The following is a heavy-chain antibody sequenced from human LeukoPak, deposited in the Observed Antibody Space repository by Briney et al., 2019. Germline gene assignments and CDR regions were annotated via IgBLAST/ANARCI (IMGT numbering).Heavy chain of an antibody. D-gene: IGHD6-13*01. V-gene: IGHV3-48*01. CDR2: ISRSNTI. J-gene: IGHJ4*02. CDR1: GFTFSSSW. Sequence: GGSLRLSCEASGFTFSSSWMTWVRQAPGKGLEWVSYISRSNTIYYADSVKGRFTVSRDNAKDSLFLQMNSLRAEDTAVYYCARAIKSSSWYVDYWGQGTLVTVSS. CDR3: ARAIKSSSWYVDY.